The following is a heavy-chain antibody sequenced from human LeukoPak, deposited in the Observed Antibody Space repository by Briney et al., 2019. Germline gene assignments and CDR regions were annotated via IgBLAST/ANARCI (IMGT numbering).Heavy chain of an antibody. D-gene: IGHD3-10*01. V-gene: IGHV3-30*18. Sequence: PGGSLRLSCAASGFTFSSYGMHWLRQAPGNGLEWVAVISYDGSNKYYADSVKGRFTISRDNSKNTLYLQMNSLRAEDTAVYYCVKVPWFGELFPLDYWGQGTLVTVSS. CDR3: VKVPWFGELFPLDY. CDR1: GFTFSSYG. CDR2: ISYDGSNK. J-gene: IGHJ4*02.